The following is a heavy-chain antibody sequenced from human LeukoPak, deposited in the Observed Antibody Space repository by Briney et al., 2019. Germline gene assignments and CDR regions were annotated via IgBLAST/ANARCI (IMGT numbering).Heavy chain of an antibody. CDR2: IYYSGST. CDR1: GGSISSSSYY. V-gene: IGHV4-39*01. J-gene: IGHJ5*02. CDR3: ARHDYSNYMNWFDP. Sequence: SETLSLTCTVSGGSISSSSYYWGWIRQPPGKGLEWIGSIYYSGSTYYNPSLKSRVTISVDTSKNQFSLKLSSVTAADTAVYYCARHDYSNYMNWFDPWGQGTLVTVSS. D-gene: IGHD4-4*01.